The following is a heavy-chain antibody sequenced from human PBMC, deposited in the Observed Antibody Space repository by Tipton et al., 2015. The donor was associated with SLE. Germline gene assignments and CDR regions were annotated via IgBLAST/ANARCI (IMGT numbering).Heavy chain of an antibody. Sequence: TLSLTCAVYGGSFSGYYLSWLRQPAGKGLEWIGRIYTSGSTNYNPSLKSRVTLSVDTSNNQFSLKLSSVTAADTAVYYCASLYSGYDWEIGDVDAFDIWGQGTMVTVSA. D-gene: IGHD5-12*01. CDR2: IYTSGST. CDR3: ASLYSGYDWEIGDVDAFDI. J-gene: IGHJ3*02. V-gene: IGHV4-59*10. CDR1: GGSFSGYY.